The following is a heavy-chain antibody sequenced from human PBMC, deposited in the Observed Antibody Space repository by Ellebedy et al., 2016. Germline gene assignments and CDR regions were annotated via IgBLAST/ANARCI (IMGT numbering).Heavy chain of an antibody. CDR1: GFTLSSHW. CDR2: MNQDGSEE. J-gene: IGHJ4*02. CDR3: VRGGDSYYWGGAY. Sequence: GESLKIPCAASGFTLSSHWMTWVRQAPGKGLEWVANMNQDGSEEYYLDSVKGRFTISRDNAKNSLYLQMNSLRADDTAVYYCVRGGDSYYWGGAYWGQGALVTVSS. D-gene: IGHD2-15*01. V-gene: IGHV3-7*03.